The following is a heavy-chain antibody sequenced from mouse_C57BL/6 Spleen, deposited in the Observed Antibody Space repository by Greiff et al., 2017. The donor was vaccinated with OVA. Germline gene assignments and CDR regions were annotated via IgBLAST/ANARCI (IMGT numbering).Heavy chain of an antibody. D-gene: IGHD2-4*01. V-gene: IGHV1-22*01. CDR3: ARGGLRRYYAMDY. J-gene: IGHJ4*01. CDR1: GYTFTDYN. Sequence: EVQLQQSGPELVKPGASVKMSCKASGYTFTDYNMHWVKQSHGKSLEWIGYINPNNGGTSYNQKFKGKATLTVNKSSSTAYMELRSLTSEDSAVYYCARGGLRRYYAMDYWGQGTSVTVSS. CDR2: INPNNGGT.